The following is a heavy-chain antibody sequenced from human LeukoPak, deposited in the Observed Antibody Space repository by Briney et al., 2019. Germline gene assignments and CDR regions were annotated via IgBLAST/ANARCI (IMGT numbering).Heavy chain of an antibody. Sequence: GGSLRLSCAASGFTFSSYWMSWVRQAPGKGLEWVANIKQDGSEKYYVDSVKGRFTISRDNAKNSLYLQMNSLRAEDTAVYYCARDPAIMITFGGVIVPDAFDIWGQGTMVTVSS. CDR3: ARDPAIMITFGGVIVPDAFDI. J-gene: IGHJ3*02. CDR2: IKQDGSEK. CDR1: GFTFSSYW. D-gene: IGHD3-16*02. V-gene: IGHV3-7*01.